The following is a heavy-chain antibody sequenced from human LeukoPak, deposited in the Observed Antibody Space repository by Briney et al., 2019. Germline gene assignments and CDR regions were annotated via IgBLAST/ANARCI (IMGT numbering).Heavy chain of an antibody. V-gene: IGHV4-34*01. D-gene: IGHD5-12*01. Sequence: PGGSLRLSCVASGFTFSSYAMSWVRQAPGKGLEWIGEINHSGSTNYNPSLKSRVTISVDTSKNKFSLKLSSVTAADTAVYYCARGGKWLRLRPVDYWGQGTLVTVSS. CDR1: GFTFSSYA. CDR3: ARGGKWLRLRPVDY. J-gene: IGHJ4*02. CDR2: INHSGST.